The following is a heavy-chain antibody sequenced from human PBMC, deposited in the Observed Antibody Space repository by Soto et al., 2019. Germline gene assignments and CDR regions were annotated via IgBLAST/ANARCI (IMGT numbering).Heavy chain of an antibody. CDR1: GYTFTSYG. D-gene: IGHD1-7*01. CDR3: ARDGNWNYVYYYYYMDV. V-gene: IGHV1-18*01. Sequence: ASVKVSCKASGYTFTSYGISWVRQAPGQGLEWMGWISAYNGNTNYAQKLQGRVTMTTDTSTSTAYMELRSLRSDDTAVYYCARDGNWNYVYYYYYMDVWGKGTTVNVSS. CDR2: ISAYNGNT. J-gene: IGHJ6*03.